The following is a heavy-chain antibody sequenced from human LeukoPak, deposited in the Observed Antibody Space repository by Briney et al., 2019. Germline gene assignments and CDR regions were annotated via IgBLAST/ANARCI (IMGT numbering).Heavy chain of an antibody. D-gene: IGHD5-24*01. J-gene: IGHJ4*02. CDR3: ARVHGHNLGTLDY. CDR1: GGSFSGDY. V-gene: IGHV4-34*01. Sequence: PSGTLSLSCAVYGGSFSGDYWSWIRQPPGKGLQWIGEINHSGNTNNNPSLKSRVTMSVDTSKNQLFLNLTSVTAADTAVYYCARVHGHNLGTLDYWGQGILVTVSS. CDR2: INHSGNT.